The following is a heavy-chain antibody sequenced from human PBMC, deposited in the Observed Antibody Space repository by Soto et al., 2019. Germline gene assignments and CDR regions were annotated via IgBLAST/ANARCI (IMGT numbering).Heavy chain of an antibody. CDR1: GGTFSSYA. CDR2: IIPIFGTA. CDR3: ARDRGYGRSIGYSSGWYRFDY. Sequence: QVQLVQSGAEVKKPGSSVKVSCKASGGTFSSYAISWVRQAPGQGLDWMGGIIPIFGTANYAEKLQGRVTITADESTNTAYMELSSLRSEDTAVYYCARDRGYGRSIGYSSGWYRFDYWGQGTLVTVSS. D-gene: IGHD6-19*01. V-gene: IGHV1-69*01. J-gene: IGHJ4*02.